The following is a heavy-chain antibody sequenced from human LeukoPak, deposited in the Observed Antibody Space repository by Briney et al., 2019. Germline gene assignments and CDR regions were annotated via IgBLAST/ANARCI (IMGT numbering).Heavy chain of an antibody. Sequence: GGSLRLSCAASGFTFSSYAMSWVRQAPGKGLVGVVRIKSKSDGVATGYSARVNGRFTTSRDDSNTTLYLQMNSLKTEDTAVYYCAPHSSAWVLDYWGQGTLVTVSS. J-gene: IGHJ4*02. CDR1: GFTFSSYA. V-gene: IGHV3-15*01. CDR2: IKSKSDGVAT. CDR3: APHSSAWVLDY. D-gene: IGHD6-19*01.